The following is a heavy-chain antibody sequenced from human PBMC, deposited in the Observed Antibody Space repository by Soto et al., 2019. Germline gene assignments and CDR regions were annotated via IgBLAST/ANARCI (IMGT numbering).Heavy chain of an antibody. Sequence: SETLSLTCTVSGGSISSSSYYWGWIRQPPGKGLEWIGSIYYSGYTYYNPSLKSRVTISVDTSKNQFSLKLSSVTAADTAVYYCASQYYYDSSGSQTFDYWGQGTQVTVSS. CDR1: GGSISSSSYY. D-gene: IGHD3-22*01. CDR3: ASQYYYDSSGSQTFDY. CDR2: IYYSGYT. J-gene: IGHJ4*02. V-gene: IGHV4-39*07.